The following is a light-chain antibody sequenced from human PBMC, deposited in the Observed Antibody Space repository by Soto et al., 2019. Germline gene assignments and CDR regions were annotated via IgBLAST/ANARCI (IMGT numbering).Light chain of an antibody. Sequence: QSVLTQPPSVSAAPGQKVTISCSATSSNIGNNYISWYQQLPGTAPKLLIYENDKRPSGIPDRFSGSRSGTSATLGITGLQTGDEADYYWVTWDSSLRGVFGGGTKLTVL. CDR2: END. J-gene: IGLJ3*02. V-gene: IGLV1-51*02. CDR3: VTWDSSLRGV. CDR1: SSNIGNNY.